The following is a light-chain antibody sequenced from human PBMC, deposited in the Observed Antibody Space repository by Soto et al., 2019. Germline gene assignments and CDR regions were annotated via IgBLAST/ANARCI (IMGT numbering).Light chain of an antibody. CDR3: SLFMGSGIWV. V-gene: IGLV8-61*01. Sequence: QTVVTQEPSFSVSPGGTVTLTCGLSSGSVSTSYYPSWHQQTPGQAPRTLIYNTDTRSSGVPDRFSGSILGNKAALTITGAQADDESDYYCSLFMGSGIWVFGGGTKVTVL. CDR2: NTD. CDR1: SGSVSTSYY. J-gene: IGLJ3*02.